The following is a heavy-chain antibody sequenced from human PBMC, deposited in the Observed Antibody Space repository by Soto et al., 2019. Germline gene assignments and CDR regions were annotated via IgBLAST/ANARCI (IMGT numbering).Heavy chain of an antibody. CDR2: IYHSGST. Sequence: QVQLQESGPGLVKPSGTLSLTCAVSGGSISSSNWWSWVRQPPGKGLEWIGEIYHSGSTNYNPSLKSRVTISADKSKNQFSLKLSSVTAADTAVYYCARDLKAGATTDWFDPWGQGTLVTVSS. J-gene: IGHJ5*02. D-gene: IGHD1-26*01. V-gene: IGHV4-4*02. CDR3: ARDLKAGATTDWFDP. CDR1: GGSISSSNW.